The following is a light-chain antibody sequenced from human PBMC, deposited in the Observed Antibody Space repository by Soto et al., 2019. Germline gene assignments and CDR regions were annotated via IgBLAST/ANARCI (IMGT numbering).Light chain of an antibody. J-gene: IGKJ1*01. V-gene: IGKV1-27*01. Sequence: DIQMTQSPSSLSASVGDRVTITCRASPGIANYLAWYQQKPGKVPKLLIYAASAFQSGVPSRFSGSGSGTDFTLTITSLQPEDVATYYCQKYDSAPPSFGRGTKVEIK. CDR1: PGIANY. CDR3: QKYDSAPPS. CDR2: AAS.